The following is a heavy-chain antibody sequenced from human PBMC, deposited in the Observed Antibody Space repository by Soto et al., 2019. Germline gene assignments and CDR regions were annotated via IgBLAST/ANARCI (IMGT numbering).Heavy chain of an antibody. Sequence: ASVKVTCKASGDTFTSYAMHWVRQAPGQRLEWMGWINAGNGNTKYSQKFQGRVTITRDTSASTAYMELSSLRSEDTAVYYCARIKPIVVVSFAYFVYWGQGTLVTV. CDR2: INAGNGNT. D-gene: IGHD2-2*01. CDR3: ARIKPIVVVSFAYFVY. CDR1: GDTFTSYA. V-gene: IGHV1-3*01. J-gene: IGHJ4*02.